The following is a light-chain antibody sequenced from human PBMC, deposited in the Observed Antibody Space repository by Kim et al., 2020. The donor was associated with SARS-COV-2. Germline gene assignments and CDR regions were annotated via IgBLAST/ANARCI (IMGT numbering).Light chain of an antibody. J-gene: IGKJ2*01. CDR2: YVS. CDR1: HIIGSS. Sequence: SVTAKENVTITCRASHIIGSSLHWYQQKPEQSPKLLIKYVSQSISGVPSRFSGSGSGTDFTLTINRLEAEDAAVYYCHQTNNLRYTFGQGTKLEIK. V-gene: IGKV6D-21*02. CDR3: HQTNNLRYT.